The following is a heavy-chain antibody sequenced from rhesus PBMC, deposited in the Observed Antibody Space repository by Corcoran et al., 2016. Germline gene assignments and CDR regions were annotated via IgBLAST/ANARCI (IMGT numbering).Heavy chain of an antibody. CDR2: INSAGSST. J-gene: IGHJ4*01. CDR3: ARDLGGNLDY. Sequence: EVQLVESGGGLAKPGGSLRLSCAASGFTFSSYWMHWVRQAPGKGLEWISAINSAGSSTYYAESVKGRFTISRENAKNTLYLQMNSLRAEDTAVYYCARDLGGNLDYWGQGVLVTVSS. D-gene: IGHD4-35*01. CDR1: GFTFSSYW. V-gene: IGHV3-14*01.